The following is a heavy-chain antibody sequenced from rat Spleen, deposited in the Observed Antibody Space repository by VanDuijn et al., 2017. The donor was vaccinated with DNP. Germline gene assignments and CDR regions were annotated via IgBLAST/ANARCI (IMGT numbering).Heavy chain of an antibody. Sequence: EVQLVESDGGLVQPGRSLKLSCAASGFTFSDSYMAWVRQAPTKGLEWVATISYDGSTTYYRDSVKGRFTISRDNAKSTLYLQLDSLRSEDTATYYCTRQLGLDYWGQGVMVTVSS. V-gene: IGHV5-29*01. CDR2: ISYDGSTT. D-gene: IGHD5-1*01. CDR1: GFTFSDSY. CDR3: TRQLGLDY. J-gene: IGHJ2*01.